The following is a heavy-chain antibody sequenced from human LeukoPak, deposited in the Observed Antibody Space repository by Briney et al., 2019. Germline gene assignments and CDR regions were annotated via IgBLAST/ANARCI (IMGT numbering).Heavy chain of an antibody. Sequence: GGSLRLSCAASGFTLSNYPMGWVRQAPVKGLEWLSAIGEEKSGSWTKSADSVKGRFTISRDNSENTLYLQMNSLRAEDTAVYYCAREAGAMVTDRFDYWGQGTLVTVSS. CDR3: AREAGAMVTDRFDY. J-gene: IGHJ4*02. CDR1: GFTLSNYP. V-gene: IGHV3-23*01. CDR2: IGEEKSGSWT. D-gene: IGHD5-18*01.